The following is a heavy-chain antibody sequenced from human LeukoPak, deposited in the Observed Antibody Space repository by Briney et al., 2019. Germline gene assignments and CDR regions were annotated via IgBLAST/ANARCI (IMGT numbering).Heavy chain of an antibody. CDR3: AKDIQLST. J-gene: IGHJ3*01. CDR1: GFTFSVAA. D-gene: IGHD5-24*01. Sequence: GGSLRLSCAASGFTFSVAAMTWVRQAPGKGLEWVSLIGASGESTYYADSVKGRFTIARDNSKNTLSLQMNSLRVEDTAMYFCAKDIQLSTWGLGTMVTVSS. V-gene: IGHV3-23*01. CDR2: IGASGEST.